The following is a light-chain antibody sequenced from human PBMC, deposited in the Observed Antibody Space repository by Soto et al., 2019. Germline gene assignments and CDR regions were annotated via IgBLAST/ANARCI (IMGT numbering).Light chain of an antibody. J-gene: IGKJ3*01. CDR2: AAS. Sequence: DIQMTQSPSSLSASVGDRVTITCQASQDISNYLNWYQQKPGKAPKLLIYAASNLETGVPSRFSGSGSGTDVTFTISSLQPEDIATYSCQQYDNLPPFTFGPGTKVDIK. CDR1: QDISNY. V-gene: IGKV1-33*01. CDR3: QQYDNLPPFT.